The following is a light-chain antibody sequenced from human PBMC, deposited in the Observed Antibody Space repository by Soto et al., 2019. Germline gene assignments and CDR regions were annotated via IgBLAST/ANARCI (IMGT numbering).Light chain of an antibody. CDR3: QQSYSSPWT. CDR1: QTITNY. J-gene: IGKJ1*01. CDR2: AAS. Sequence: DIQMTQSPSSLSASVGDRVTITCRASQTITNYLNWYQQKPGKAPKLLIYAASTLLNGVPSRFTGGGSGTDFTLTIDSLQPEDFATYFCQQSYSSPWTFGQGTKVEI. V-gene: IGKV1-39*01.